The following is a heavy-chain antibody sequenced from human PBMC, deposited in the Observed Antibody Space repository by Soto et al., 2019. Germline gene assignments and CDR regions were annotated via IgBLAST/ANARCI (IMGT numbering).Heavy chain of an antibody. J-gene: IGHJ4*02. Sequence: GGSLRLSCAASGFTFSSYSMNWVRQAPGKGLEWVSSISSSSSYIYYADSVKGRFTISRDNAKNSLYLQMNSLRAEDTAVYYCAREHPTHVVVVAATWGFDYWGQGTLVTVSS. D-gene: IGHD2-15*01. CDR3: AREHPTHVVVVAATWGFDY. V-gene: IGHV3-21*01. CDR2: ISSSSSYI. CDR1: GFTFSSYS.